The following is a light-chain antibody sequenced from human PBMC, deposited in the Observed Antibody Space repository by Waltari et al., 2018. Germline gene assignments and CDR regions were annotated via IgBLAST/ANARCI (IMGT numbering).Light chain of an antibody. CDR1: HSVTNTY. CDR3: QQYADSPFT. CDR2: GAS. V-gene: IGKV3-20*01. J-gene: IGKJ3*01. Sequence: EIVVTQSPGTLSLFPGERATLSCWASHSVTNTYLAWFQQKPGQAPRLLIYGASTRAAGVPDRFSGSGSGTHFTRTISRLEPEDIAMYYCQQYADSPFTFGPGTKVELK.